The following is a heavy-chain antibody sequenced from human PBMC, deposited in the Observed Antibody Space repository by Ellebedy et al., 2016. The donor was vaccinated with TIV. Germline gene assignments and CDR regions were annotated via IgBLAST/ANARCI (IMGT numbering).Heavy chain of an antibody. D-gene: IGHD3-22*01. CDR1: GFTFSSYA. V-gene: IGHV3-23*01. Sequence: GGSLRLXCAASGFTFSSYAMSWVRQAPGKGLEWVSAISGSGGSTYYADSVKGRFTISRDNSKNTLYLQMNSLRAEDTAVYYCAKRPHDSSGYIKYWGQGTLVTVSS. CDR3: AKRPHDSSGYIKY. CDR2: ISGSGGST. J-gene: IGHJ4*02.